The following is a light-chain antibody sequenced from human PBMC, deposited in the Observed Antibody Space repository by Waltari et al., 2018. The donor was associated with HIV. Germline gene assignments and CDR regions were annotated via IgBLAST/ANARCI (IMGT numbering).Light chain of an antibody. Sequence: QTVVTQEPSLTVSPGGTVTLTCGSTTGTVTSDHHPYWFQQKPGQAPRTLVYDATDKHSWTPARFSPSFLGGKAALTLMAAQPEDEADYYCLLSYGSVRLFGGGTRLTV. V-gene: IGLV7-46*02. CDR1: TGTVTSDHH. CDR3: LLSYGSVRL. J-gene: IGLJ2*01. CDR2: DAT.